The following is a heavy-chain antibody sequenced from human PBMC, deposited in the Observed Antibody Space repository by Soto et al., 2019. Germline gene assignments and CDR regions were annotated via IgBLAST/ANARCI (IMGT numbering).Heavy chain of an antibody. V-gene: IGHV1-18*01. J-gene: IGHJ5*02. D-gene: IGHD6-6*01. CDR2: ISAYNGNT. CDR3: ARDEIAVRPGWLDP. CDR1: GYTFTTYG. Sequence: ASVKVSCKASGYTFTTYGISWVRQAPGQGLEWMGWISAYNGNTNYAQKFQGRVTMTTDTSTRTAYMELRSLRSDDTAVYFCARDEIAVRPGWLDPWGQGTLVTVYS.